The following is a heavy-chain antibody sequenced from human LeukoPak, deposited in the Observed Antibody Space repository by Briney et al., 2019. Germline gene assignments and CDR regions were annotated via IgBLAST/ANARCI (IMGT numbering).Heavy chain of an antibody. Sequence: SETLSLTCTVSGGSINNYYWSWVRQPPGAGLEWLAYIYYTGSTNYNPSLKSRVTMSVDTSKNQFSLKLSSVTAADTAVYYCARDVSGTIAAAGTIDYWGQGTLVTVSS. CDR3: ARDVSGTIAAAGTIDY. CDR1: GGSINNYY. CDR2: IYYTGST. J-gene: IGHJ4*02. V-gene: IGHV4-59*12. D-gene: IGHD6-13*01.